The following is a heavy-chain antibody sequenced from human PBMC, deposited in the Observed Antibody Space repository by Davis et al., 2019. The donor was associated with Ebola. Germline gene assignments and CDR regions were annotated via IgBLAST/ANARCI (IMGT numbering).Heavy chain of an antibody. CDR1: TFTFSSYG. Sequence: PGGSLRLSCAASTFTFSSYGMHWVRQAPGKGLEWVAVIWYDGSNKYYADSVKGRFTISRDNSKNTLYLQMNSLRAEDTAVYYCARGMENSSSWYFYYYYGMDVWGQGTTVTVSS. CDR3: ARGMENSSSWYFYYYYGMDV. V-gene: IGHV3-33*08. D-gene: IGHD6-13*01. J-gene: IGHJ6*02. CDR2: IWYDGSNK.